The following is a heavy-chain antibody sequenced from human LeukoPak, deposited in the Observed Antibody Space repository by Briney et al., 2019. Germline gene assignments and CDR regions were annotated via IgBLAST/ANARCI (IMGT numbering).Heavy chain of an antibody. CDR2: IYYSGST. D-gene: IGHD3-3*01. V-gene: IGHV4-59*12. J-gene: IGHJ5*02. CDR3: ARDKAHYDFWSGYDNWFDP. Sequence: SETLSLTCTVSGGSISSYYWSWIRQPPGKGLEWIGYIYYSGSTYYNPSLKSRVTISVDTSKNQFSLKLSSVTAADTAVYYCARDKAHYDFWSGYDNWFDPWGQGTLVTVSS. CDR1: GGSISSYY.